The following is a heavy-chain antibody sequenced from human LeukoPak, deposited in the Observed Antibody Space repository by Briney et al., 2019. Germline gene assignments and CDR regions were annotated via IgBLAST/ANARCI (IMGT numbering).Heavy chain of an antibody. CDR1: GFTFRNYW. V-gene: IGHV3-7*01. CDR2: IKQDGSGK. J-gene: IGHJ4*02. Sequence: PGGSLRLSWAASGFTFRNYWMTWVRHAPGKELEWVANIKQDGSGKYYVDSVRGRFTISRDNAKNSLFLQLSSLRGEDTAVYYCARGGEQWQVPVFFDYWGQGTLVTVSS. CDR3: ARGGEQWQVPVFFDY. D-gene: IGHD6-19*01.